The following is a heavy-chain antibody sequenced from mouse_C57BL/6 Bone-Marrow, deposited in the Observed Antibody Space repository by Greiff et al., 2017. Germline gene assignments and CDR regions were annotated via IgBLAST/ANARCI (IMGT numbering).Heavy chain of an antibody. CDR2: IHPNSGST. CDR3: ARYTTVVPYAMDY. V-gene: IGHV1-64*01. CDR1: GYTFTSYW. J-gene: IGHJ4*01. Sequence: QVQLQQPGAELVKPGASVKLSCKASGYTFTSYWMHWVKQRPGQGLEWIGMIHPNSGSTNYNEKFKSKATLTVDKSSSTAYMQLSSLTSEDSAVYYCARYTTVVPYAMDYWGQGTSVTVSS. D-gene: IGHD1-1*01.